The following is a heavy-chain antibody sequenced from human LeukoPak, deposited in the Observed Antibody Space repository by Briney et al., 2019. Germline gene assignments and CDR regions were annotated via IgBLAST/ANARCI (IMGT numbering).Heavy chain of an antibody. D-gene: IGHD1/OR15-1a*01. CDR1: GFTFSSYS. CDR2: IISSSSYI. J-gene: IGHJ4*02. V-gene: IGHV3-21*01. CDR3: ARVIEHLDY. Sequence: GGSLRLSCAASGFTFSSYSMNSVRHTPGKGLEWVSSIISSSSYIYYADSAKGRFTISRDNAKNSLYLQMNSLRAEDTAVYYCARVIEHLDYWGQGTLVTVSS.